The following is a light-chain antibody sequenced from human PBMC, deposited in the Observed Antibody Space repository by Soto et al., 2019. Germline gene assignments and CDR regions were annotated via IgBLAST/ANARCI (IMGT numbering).Light chain of an antibody. V-gene: IGKV1-33*01. CDR1: HTIYNY. CDR2: DAS. J-gene: IGKJ4*01. CDR3: QHYDNLPLT. Sequence: DIQMTQSPSSLSASVGDRVTIACQASHTIYNYLNWYHQKPGKAPQLLIFDASNLERGVPSRFSGSGSRTHFSLSINNLQPEDVGTYFCQHYDNLPLTFGGGTKVEI.